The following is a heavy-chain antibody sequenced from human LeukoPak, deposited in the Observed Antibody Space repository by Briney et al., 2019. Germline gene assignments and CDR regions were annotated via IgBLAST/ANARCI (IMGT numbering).Heavy chain of an antibody. V-gene: IGHV1-18*01. CDR2: ISAYTGDT. D-gene: IGHD1-26*01. CDR1: GYTFSNYG. J-gene: IGHJ6*03. CDR3: AREGGTYSDYYYYYMDV. Sequence: GASVKVSCKASGYTFSNYGVSWVRQVPGQGLEWMGWISAYTGDTDYARTLQGRVTMTTDTSTNTAYMELRTLRSDDTAVYYCAREGGTYSDYYYYYMDVWGKGTTVTVS.